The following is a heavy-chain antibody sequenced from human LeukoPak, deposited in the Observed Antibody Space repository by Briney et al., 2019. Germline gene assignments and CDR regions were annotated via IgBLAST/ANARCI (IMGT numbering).Heavy chain of an antibody. CDR1: GFTLSNAW. D-gene: IGHD4-17*01. J-gene: IGHJ5*02. V-gene: IGHV3-23*01. Sequence: GGSLRLSCAASGFTLSNAWMNWVRQAPGKGLEWVSAISGSGGSTYYADSVKGRFTISRDNSKNTLYLQMNSLRAEDTAVYYCAKDTPYGDYGVSWGQGTLVTVSS. CDR2: ISGSGGST. CDR3: AKDTPYGDYGVS.